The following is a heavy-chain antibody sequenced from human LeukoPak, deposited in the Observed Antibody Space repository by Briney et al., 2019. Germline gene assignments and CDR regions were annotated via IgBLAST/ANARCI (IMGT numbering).Heavy chain of an antibody. CDR3: ARGYYDSSGYTDFQH. CDR1: GYTFTSYD. CDR2: MNPNSGNT. J-gene: IGHJ1*01. V-gene: IGHV1-8*01. Sequence: ASVKVSCKASGYTFTSYDINWVRQATGQGLEWMGWMNPNSGNTGYAQKFQGRVTMTRNTSTSTAYMELSSLRSEDTAVYYCARGYYDSSGYTDFQHWGQGTLVTVSS. D-gene: IGHD3-22*01.